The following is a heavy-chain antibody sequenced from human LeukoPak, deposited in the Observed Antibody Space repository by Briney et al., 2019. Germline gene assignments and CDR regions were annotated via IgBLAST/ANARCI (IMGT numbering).Heavy chain of an antibody. V-gene: IGHV3-7*01. J-gene: IGHJ4*02. CDR2: INQDGREK. Sequence: GGSLTLSCAVSGFTFSSYWMTWVRQAPGKGLQWVANINQDGREKYYMGSMKGRLNISRDNTENSVFLQLTSLRPEDTGIYFCAKGRDYGDYWGQGTLVGVSS. CDR1: GFTFSSYW. CDR3: AKGRDYGDY.